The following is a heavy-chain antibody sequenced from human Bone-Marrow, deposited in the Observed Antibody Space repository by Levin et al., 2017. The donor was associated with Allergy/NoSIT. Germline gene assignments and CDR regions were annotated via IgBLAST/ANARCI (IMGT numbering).Heavy chain of an antibody. CDR3: ARHKFYTLGSHMNRDDY. J-gene: IGHJ4*02. CDR1: GYIFTNYW. Sequence: GESLKISCKVSGYIFTNYWITWVRQMPGKGLEWMGNINPSDSSANYNPSFKGRVTFSAAKSGSTAYLQWSSLKASDSATYYCARHKFYTLGSHMNRDDYWGQGTLVTVSS. V-gene: IGHV5-10-1*01. D-gene: IGHD2/OR15-2a*01. CDR2: INPSDSSA.